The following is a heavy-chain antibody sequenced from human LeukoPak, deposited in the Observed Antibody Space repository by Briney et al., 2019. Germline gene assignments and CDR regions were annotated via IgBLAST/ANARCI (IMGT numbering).Heavy chain of an antibody. CDR1: GYTFTSYG. Sequence: GASVKVSCKASGYTFTSYGISWVRQAPGQGLEWMGWINPNSGGTNYAQKFQGRVTMTRDTSISTAYMELSRLRSDDTAVYYCAREAVGATPPEYWGQGTLVTVSS. CDR3: AREAVGATPPEY. V-gene: IGHV1-2*02. D-gene: IGHD1-26*01. J-gene: IGHJ4*02. CDR2: INPNSGGT.